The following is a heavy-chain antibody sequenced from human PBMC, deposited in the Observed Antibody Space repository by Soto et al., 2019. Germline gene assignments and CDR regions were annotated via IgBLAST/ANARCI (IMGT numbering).Heavy chain of an antibody. CDR2: IYHSGST. CDR3: ARSSVTFDP. CDR1: GGSISSGGYS. V-gene: IGHV4-30-2*01. J-gene: IGHJ5*02. Sequence: SETLSLTCAVSGGSISSGGYSWSWIRQPPGKGLEWIGYIYHSGSTYYNPSLKSRVTISVDRSKNQFSLKLTSVTAADTAVYYCARSSVTFDPWGQGTLVTVSS.